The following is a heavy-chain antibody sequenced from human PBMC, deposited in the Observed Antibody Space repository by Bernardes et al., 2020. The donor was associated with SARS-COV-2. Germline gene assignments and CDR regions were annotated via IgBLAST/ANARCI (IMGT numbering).Heavy chain of an antibody. V-gene: IGHV1-18*04. CDR3: ARVEGFCSGGTCFSLFYFDH. CDR2: ISGYNGNT. D-gene: IGHD2-15*01. J-gene: IGHJ4*02. Sequence: ASVKVSCMASGYTYTDYGIAWVRQAPGHGLEWLGWISGYNGNTNYARPLQGRISMASDLSTNTAFMELRRLRIDDTAVYFCARVEGFCSGGTCFSLFYFDHWGQGTQVSVSS. CDR1: GYTYTDYG.